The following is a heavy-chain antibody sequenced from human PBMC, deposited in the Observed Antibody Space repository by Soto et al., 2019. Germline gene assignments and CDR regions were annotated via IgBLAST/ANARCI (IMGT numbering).Heavy chain of an antibody. CDR1: GFTFGSHW. V-gene: IGHV3-74*01. CDR2: INTDGSTT. J-gene: IGHJ4*02. D-gene: IGHD3-22*01. CDR3: ARFGTYYDTSGYLY. Sequence: GGSLRLSCAASGFTFGSHWMHWVRQAPGKGLVWVSRINTDGSTTTYADSVKGRFTISRDNARNTLYLQVDSLRGEDTAVYYCARFGTYYDTSGYLYWGQGALVTVPQ.